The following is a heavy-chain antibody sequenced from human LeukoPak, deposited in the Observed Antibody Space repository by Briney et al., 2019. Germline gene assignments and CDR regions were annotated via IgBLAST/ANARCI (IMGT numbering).Heavy chain of an antibody. CDR2: ISWNSGNM. CDR3: ARARHCGGDCFGRDAFDV. Sequence: HPGGSLRLSCAASGFTFDDYAMHWVRQAPGKGLEWVSGISWNSGNMGSADSVKGRFTISRDNAKNSLNLQMNSLRIEDTALYYCARARHCGGDCFGRDAFDVWGQGTMVTVSS. J-gene: IGHJ3*01. CDR1: GFTFDDYA. V-gene: IGHV3-9*01. D-gene: IGHD2-21*02.